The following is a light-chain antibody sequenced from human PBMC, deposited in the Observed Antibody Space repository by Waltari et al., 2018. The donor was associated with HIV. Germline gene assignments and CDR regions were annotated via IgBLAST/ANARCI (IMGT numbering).Light chain of an antibody. V-gene: IGKV1-5*03. CDR3: QQSRT. Sequence: DIQMTQSPSTLSASVGDRVTITCRASQSISSWLAWYQQKPGEAPKLLIYTASSLESGIPSRFSGSGATTESTHTISSLQHDDFATYYCQQSRTFGQGTKVDIK. J-gene: IGKJ1*01. CDR2: TAS. CDR1: QSISSW.